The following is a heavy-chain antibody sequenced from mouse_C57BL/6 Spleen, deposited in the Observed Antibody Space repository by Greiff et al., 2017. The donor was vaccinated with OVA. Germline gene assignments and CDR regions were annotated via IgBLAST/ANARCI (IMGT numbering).Heavy chain of an antibody. Sequence: EVQLQQSGPELVKPGASVKISCKASGYTFTDYYMNWVKQSHGKSLEWIGDINPNNGGTSYNQKFKGKATLTVDKSSSTAYMELRSLTSEDSAVYYCARREVDVSCFDYWGQGTTLTVSS. D-gene: IGHD1-1*02. V-gene: IGHV1-26*01. CDR3: ARREVDVSCFDY. CDR2: INPNNGGT. J-gene: IGHJ2*01. CDR1: GYTFTDYY.